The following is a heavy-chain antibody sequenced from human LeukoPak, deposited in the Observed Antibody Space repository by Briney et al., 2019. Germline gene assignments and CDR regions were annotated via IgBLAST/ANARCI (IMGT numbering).Heavy chain of an antibody. J-gene: IGHJ4*02. CDR2: ISGSGGST. CDR1: GFTFSSYA. CDR3: AKSLCSSTSCYWITMSFDY. D-gene: IGHD2-2*01. Sequence: GGSLRLSCAASGFTFSSYAMNWVRQAPGKGLEWVSGISGSGGSTYYADSVKGRLIISRDNSKDTLYLQMSSLRAEDTAVYYCAKSLCSSTSCYWITMSFDYWGQGTLVTVSS. V-gene: IGHV3-23*01.